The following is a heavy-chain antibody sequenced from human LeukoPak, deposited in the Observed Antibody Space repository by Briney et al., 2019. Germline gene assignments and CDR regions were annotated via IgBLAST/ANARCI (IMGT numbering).Heavy chain of an antibody. V-gene: IGHV3-30-3*01. D-gene: IGHD4-17*01. J-gene: IGHJ4*02. CDR3: ASAAATMTNLRLVDY. Sequence: GGSLRLSCTASGLTFRNYAMQWVRQAPGKGPEWVTVISSDGSNRFYTDSVKGRFTISRDNSMNTLYLRMNSLNTEDTAVYYCASAAATMTNLRLVDYWGQGTLVTVSS. CDR2: ISSDGSNR. CDR1: GLTFRNYA.